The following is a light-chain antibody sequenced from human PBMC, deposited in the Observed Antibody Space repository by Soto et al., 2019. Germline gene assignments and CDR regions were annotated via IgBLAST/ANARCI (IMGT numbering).Light chain of an antibody. CDR3: QQYNSYRA. Sequence: DMQMTQSPSTLSASVGDRVTITCRASESIDSWFAWHQQKPGRAPKLLISKASSLESGVPSRFSGSGFGTEFTLTISSLQPDDFATYYCQQYNSYRAFGQGTKVDIK. V-gene: IGKV1-5*03. CDR1: ESIDSW. J-gene: IGKJ1*01. CDR2: KAS.